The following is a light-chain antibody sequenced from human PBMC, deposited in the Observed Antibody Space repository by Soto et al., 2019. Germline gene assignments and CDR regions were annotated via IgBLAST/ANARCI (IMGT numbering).Light chain of an antibody. Sequence: QSALTQPASVSGSPGQSVTISCTGTSSDVGAYNYVSWYQQHPGKVPKLIISGVSNRPSGVSDRFSGSKSGNTASLTISGLQAEDEADYYCSSYTTISTYVFGTGTKVTVL. CDR1: SSDVGAYNY. V-gene: IGLV2-14*01. CDR2: GVS. CDR3: SSYTTISTYV. J-gene: IGLJ1*01.